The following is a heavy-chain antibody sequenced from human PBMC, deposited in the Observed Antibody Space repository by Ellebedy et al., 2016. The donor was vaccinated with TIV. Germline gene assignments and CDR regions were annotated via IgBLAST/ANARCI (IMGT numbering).Heavy chain of an antibody. CDR2: FDPEDGET. CDR3: ATFVVTHGGEDY. J-gene: IGHJ4*02. D-gene: IGHD2-21*01. Sequence: ASVEVSCKVSGYTLTELSMHWVRQAPGKGLEWMGGFDPEDGETIYAQKFQGRVTMTEDTSTDTAYMELSSLRSENTAVYYCATFVVTHGGEDYWGQGTLVTVSS. CDR1: GYTLTELS. V-gene: IGHV1-24*01.